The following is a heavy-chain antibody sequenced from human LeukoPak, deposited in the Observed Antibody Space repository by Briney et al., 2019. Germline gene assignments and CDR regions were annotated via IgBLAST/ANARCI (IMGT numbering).Heavy chain of an antibody. J-gene: IGHJ4*02. D-gene: IGHD3-10*01. CDR2: INPSGGST. V-gene: IGHV1-46*01. Sequence: ASVKVSCKASGYTFTSYYMHWVRQAPGQGLEWMVIINPSGGSTSYAQKFQGRVTMTRDTSTSTVYMELSSLRSEDTAVYYCARAKGPYYGSGSLGDWGQGTLVTVSS. CDR3: ARAKGPYYGSGSLGD. CDR1: GYTFTSYY.